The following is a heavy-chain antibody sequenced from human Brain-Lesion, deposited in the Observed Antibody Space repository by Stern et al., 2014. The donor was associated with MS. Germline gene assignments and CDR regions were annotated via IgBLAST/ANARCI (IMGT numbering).Heavy chain of an antibody. V-gene: IGHV4-61*02. CDR3: ARGRVVPGFQYYATDV. CDR1: GGSISSGGYY. Sequence: VQLVQSGPGLVKPSQTLSLSCTVSGGSISSGGYYWSWIRQPAGKGLEWIGRIFNSGSPSYNPPLKRRVPISIDTSKTQFSLRLNPMTAADTAVYYCARGRVVPGFQYYATDVWGQGTTVIVSS. D-gene: IGHD2-2*01. CDR2: IFNSGSP. J-gene: IGHJ6*02.